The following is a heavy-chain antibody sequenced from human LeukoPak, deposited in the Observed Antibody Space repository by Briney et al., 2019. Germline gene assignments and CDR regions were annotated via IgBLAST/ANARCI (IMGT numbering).Heavy chain of an antibody. Sequence: SVKVSCKASGGTFSSYAISWVRQAPGQGLEWMGGIIPIFGTANYAQKSQGRVTITADESTSTAHMELSSLRSEDTAVYYCARGQYQLPRYLDYWGQGTLVTVSS. CDR3: ARGQYQLPRYLDY. D-gene: IGHD2-2*01. CDR1: GGTFSSYA. J-gene: IGHJ4*02. CDR2: IIPIFGTA. V-gene: IGHV1-69*13.